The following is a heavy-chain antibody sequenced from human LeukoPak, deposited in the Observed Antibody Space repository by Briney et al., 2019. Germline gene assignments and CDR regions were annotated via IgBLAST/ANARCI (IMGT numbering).Heavy chain of an antibody. CDR1: GGSISSSSYY. V-gene: IGHV4-39*07. CDR2: IYYSGST. CDR3: ARVTWTYCSGDSYLYYYYYYYRDV. D-gene: IGHD2-21*02. Sequence: SETLSLTCTVSGGSISSSSYYWGWIRQPPGKGLEWIGSIYYSGSTYYNPSLKSRVTISVDTSKNQFSLKLSSVTAADTAVYYCARVTWTYCSGDSYLYYYYYYYRDVWAKGTPVTVSS. J-gene: IGHJ6*03.